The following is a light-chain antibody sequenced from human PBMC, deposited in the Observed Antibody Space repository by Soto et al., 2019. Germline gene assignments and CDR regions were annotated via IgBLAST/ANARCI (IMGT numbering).Light chain of an antibody. CDR2: EVN. Sequence: QSALTQPPSASGSAGHSVTIPCTGTGIDDYDYNFVSWYQHHPGKVPKLIIFEVNKRPSGVPDRFSCSKSGTTASLSVSGLQADDEADYYCSTFAVSPVIFGGGTKVTVL. V-gene: IGLV2-8*01. CDR1: GIDDYDYNF. CDR3: STFAVSPVI. J-gene: IGLJ2*01.